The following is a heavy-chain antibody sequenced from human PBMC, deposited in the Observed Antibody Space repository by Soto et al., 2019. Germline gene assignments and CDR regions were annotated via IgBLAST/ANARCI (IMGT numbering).Heavy chain of an antibody. V-gene: IGHV3-30*03. D-gene: IGHD3-22*01. CDR2: ISSDGHHQ. CDR1: GFSFNDYA. J-gene: IGHJ4*02. CDR3: SRGTYYPQSSGLNADY. Sequence: GGSLRLSCATSGFSFNDYAMYWVRQAPGQGLEWVAIISSDGHHQFYLDNLRGRFTVSRDNSKNTLYLQMNSLRPEDTAVYYCSRGTYYPQSSGLNADYWGPGTVVTVSS.